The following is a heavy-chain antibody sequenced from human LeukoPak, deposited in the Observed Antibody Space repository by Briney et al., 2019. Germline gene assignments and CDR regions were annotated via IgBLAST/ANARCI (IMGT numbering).Heavy chain of an antibody. CDR2: VSYDGSNK. Sequence: GRSLRLSCAASGFTFSSYGMHWVRQAPGKGLEWVAVVSYDGSNKYYADSVKGRFTISRVNSKNTLYLQMNSLRAEDTAVYYCAKDGGCSSTTCYSPYYFDYWGQGTLVTVSS. V-gene: IGHV3-30*18. CDR3: AKDGGCSSTTCYSPYYFDY. CDR1: GFTFSSYG. D-gene: IGHD2-2*01. J-gene: IGHJ4*02.